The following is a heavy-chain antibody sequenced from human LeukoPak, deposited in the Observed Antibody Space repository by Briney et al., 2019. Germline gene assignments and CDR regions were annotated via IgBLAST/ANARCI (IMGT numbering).Heavy chain of an antibody. CDR1: GFTFSSYA. J-gene: IGHJ6*02. V-gene: IGHV3-30-3*01. D-gene: IGHD6-19*01. CDR3: AGGEGYSSGKRGMDV. Sequence: GGSLRLSCAASGFTFSSYAMHWVRQAPGKGLEWVAVISYDGSNKYYADSVKGRFTISRDNSKNTLYLQMNSLRAEDTAVYYCAGGEGYSSGKRGMDVWGQGTTVTVSS. CDR2: ISYDGSNK.